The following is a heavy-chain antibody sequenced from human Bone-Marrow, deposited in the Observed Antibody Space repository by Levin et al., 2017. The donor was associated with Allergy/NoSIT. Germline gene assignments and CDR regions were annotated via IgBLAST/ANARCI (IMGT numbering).Heavy chain of an antibody. D-gene: IGHD3-3*01. J-gene: IGHJ4*02. CDR1: GFTFSSYE. CDR3: ARQLGNFWSGYNYFDY. Sequence: PSETLSLTCAASGFTFSSYEMNWVRQAPGKGLEWVSYISSSGSTIYYADSVKGRFTISRDNAKNSLYLQMNSLRAEDTAVYYYARQLGNFWSGYNYFDYWGQGTLVTVSS. V-gene: IGHV3-48*03. CDR2: ISSSGSTI.